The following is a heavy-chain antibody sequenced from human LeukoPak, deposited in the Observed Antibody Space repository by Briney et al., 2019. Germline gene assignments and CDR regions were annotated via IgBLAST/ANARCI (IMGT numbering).Heavy chain of an antibody. V-gene: IGHV4-59*06. D-gene: IGHD2-2*01. CDR3: ARATDRGQPAGYGMDV. Sequence: SETLSLTCTVSGGSMNNYYWSWFRQHPGKGLEWIGYIYYSGSTYYNPSLKSRVTISVDTSKNQFSLKLSSVTAADTAVYYCARATDRGQPAGYGMDVWGQGTTVTVSS. CDR2: IYYSGST. CDR1: GGSMNNYY. J-gene: IGHJ6*02.